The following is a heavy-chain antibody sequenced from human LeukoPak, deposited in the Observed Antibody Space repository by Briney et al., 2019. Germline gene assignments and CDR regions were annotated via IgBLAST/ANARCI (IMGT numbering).Heavy chain of an antibody. CDR3: AKSGVWYGEYYFDY. D-gene: IGHD3-10*01. CDR1: GGSISSYY. J-gene: IGHJ4*02. V-gene: IGHV4-59*01. Sequence: KPSETLSLTCTVFGGSISSYYWGWIRQPPGKGLEWIGYIYYNGNTNYNPSLKSRVTISIDTSKNEFSLNLSSVTAADTAVYYCAKSGVWYGEYYFDYWGQGTLVTVSS. CDR2: IYYNGNT.